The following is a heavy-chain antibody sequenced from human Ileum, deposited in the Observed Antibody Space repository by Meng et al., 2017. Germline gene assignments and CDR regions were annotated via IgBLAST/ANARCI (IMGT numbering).Heavy chain of an antibody. J-gene: IGHJ4*02. Sequence: QGQLVQSGAAVKKPGASVKVSFDASGYTLSSDGFAWVRQAPEQGLEWMGWINVYNGITNYAQKFQGRVTMTTDTSTRTGYMELTSLTSDDTAIYYCATRGNPYLNCWGQGTLVTASS. CDR1: GYTLSSDG. CDR3: ATRGNPYLNC. V-gene: IGHV1-18*01. CDR2: INVYNGIT.